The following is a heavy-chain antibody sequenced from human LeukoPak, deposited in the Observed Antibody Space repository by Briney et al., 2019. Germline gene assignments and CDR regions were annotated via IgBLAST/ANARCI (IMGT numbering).Heavy chain of an antibody. D-gene: IGHD2-15*01. J-gene: IGHJ3*02. CDR3: ARGRKGYCSGGSCGDAFDI. CDR2: ISAYNGNT. Sequence: ASVKVSCKASGYTFTGYYMHWVRQAPGQGLEWMGWISAYNGNTNYAQKLQGRVTMTTDTSTSTAYMELRSLRSDDTAVYYCARGRKGYCSGGSCGDAFDIWGQGTMVTVSS. V-gene: IGHV1-18*04. CDR1: GYTFTGYY.